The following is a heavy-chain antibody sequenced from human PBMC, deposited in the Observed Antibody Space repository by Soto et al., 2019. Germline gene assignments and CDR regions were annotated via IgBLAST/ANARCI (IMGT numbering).Heavy chain of an antibody. V-gene: IGHV4-39*01. Sequence: SETLSITCSVSGDSINSDKYYWGWIRQPPGKGLEWIGSIYFRGNTYYNPSLQTRVTISLDKSKSQFSLKLNSVTAADSAVYFCARLEGLATISYYFDFWGQGALVTVSS. CDR1: GDSINSDKYY. D-gene: IGHD3-9*01. J-gene: IGHJ4*02. CDR2: IYFRGNT. CDR3: ARLEGLATISYYFDF.